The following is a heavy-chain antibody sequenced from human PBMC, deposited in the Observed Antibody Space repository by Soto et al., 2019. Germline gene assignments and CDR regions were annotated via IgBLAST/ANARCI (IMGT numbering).Heavy chain of an antibody. Sequence: EAQLLESGGGLVQPGGSLRLSCAGSGFTFSSYVMSWVRQAPGKGLEWVSAISGSGDTTYYAAYVKGRFTISRDNSKNTLYLQMNSLRAEDTALYYCAVWARHHSNWYGPFDFWGQGTLVTVSS. CDR2: ISGSGDTT. CDR3: AVWARHHSNWYGPFDF. CDR1: GFTFSSYV. D-gene: IGHD6-13*01. J-gene: IGHJ4*02. V-gene: IGHV3-23*01.